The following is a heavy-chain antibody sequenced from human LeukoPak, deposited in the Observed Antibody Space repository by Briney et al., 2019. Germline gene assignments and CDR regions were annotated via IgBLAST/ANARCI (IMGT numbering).Heavy chain of an antibody. Sequence: GGSLRLSCAASGFTFDDYGMSWVRQAPGKGLEWVSGINWNGGSTGYADSVKGRFTISRDNAKNSLYLQMNSLRAEDTALYYCARSRDDYGDYSDAFDIWGQGTMVTVSS. CDR1: GFTFDDYG. J-gene: IGHJ3*02. D-gene: IGHD4-17*01. CDR3: ARSRDDYGDYSDAFDI. CDR2: INWNGGST. V-gene: IGHV3-20*04.